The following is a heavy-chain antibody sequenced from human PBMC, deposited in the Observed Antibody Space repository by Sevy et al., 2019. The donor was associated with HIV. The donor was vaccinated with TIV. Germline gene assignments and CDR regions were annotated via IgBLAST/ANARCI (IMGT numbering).Heavy chain of an antibody. CDR3: ARLPRTGSYYCMEV. D-gene: IGHD1-1*01. J-gene: IGHJ6*03. CDR1: GGSISGYS. CDR2: FYYSGST. V-gene: IGHV4-59*08. Sequence: SETLSLTCTVSGGSISGYSWTWIRQPPGKGLEWLGYFYYSGSTHYNPSLKSRVTISVDTSKNQFSLNLSSVTAADTAAYSCARLPRTGSYYCMEVWGKGTTVTVSS.